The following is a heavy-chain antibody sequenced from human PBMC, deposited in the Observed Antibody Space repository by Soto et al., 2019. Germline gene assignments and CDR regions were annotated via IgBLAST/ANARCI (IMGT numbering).Heavy chain of an antibody. V-gene: IGHV3-23*01. Sequence: PGGSLRLSCAASGFTFSSYAMSWVRQAPGKGLEWVSAISGSGGSTYYADSVKGRFTISRDNSKNTLYLQMNSLRAEDTAVYYCAKCSHGQQLDPYYFDYWGQGTLVTVSS. CDR1: GFTFSSYA. CDR2: ISGSGGST. D-gene: IGHD6-6*01. CDR3: AKCSHGQQLDPYYFDY. J-gene: IGHJ4*02.